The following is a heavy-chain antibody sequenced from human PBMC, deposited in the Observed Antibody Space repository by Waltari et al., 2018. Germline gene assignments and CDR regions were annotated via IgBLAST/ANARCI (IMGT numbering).Heavy chain of an antibody. CDR3: ARVGYGSGSADY. Sequence: QVQLVQSGAEVKKPGASVKVSCKASGQGLEWMGRINPNGGGTNYAQKFQGRVTMTRDTSISTAYMELSRLRSDDTAVYYCARVGYGSGSADYWGQGTLVTVCS. V-gene: IGHV1-2*06. D-gene: IGHD3-10*01. J-gene: IGHJ4*02. CDR1: G. CDR2: INPNGGGT.